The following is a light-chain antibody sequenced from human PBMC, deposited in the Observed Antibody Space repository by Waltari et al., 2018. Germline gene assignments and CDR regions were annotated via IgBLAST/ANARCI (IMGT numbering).Light chain of an antibody. CDR2: DAS. J-gene: IGKJ1*01. Sequence: EIVLTQSPDTLSLSPGERATLACRASQSVGRSLAWYQQKPGQAPRLLIYDASRRATGIPDRFSGSGSGTDFSLTISTLEPEDFAVYYCQHYVRLPATFGQGTKVEI. V-gene: IGKV3-20*01. CDR1: QSVGRS. CDR3: QHYVRLPAT.